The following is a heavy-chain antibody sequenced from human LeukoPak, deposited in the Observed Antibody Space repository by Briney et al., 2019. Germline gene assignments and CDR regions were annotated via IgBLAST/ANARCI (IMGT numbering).Heavy chain of an antibody. J-gene: IGHJ3*02. CDR2: IYYSGST. D-gene: IGHD3-16*02. Sequence: SGTLSLTCTVSGGSISSYYWSWIRQPPRKGLEWIGYIYYSGSTNHNPSLKSRVTISVDTSKNQFSLKLSSVTAADTAVYYCASLYDYVWGSYRYAAFDIWGQGTMVTVSS. CDR3: ASLYDYVWGSYRYAAFDI. CDR1: GGSISSYY. V-gene: IGHV4-59*08.